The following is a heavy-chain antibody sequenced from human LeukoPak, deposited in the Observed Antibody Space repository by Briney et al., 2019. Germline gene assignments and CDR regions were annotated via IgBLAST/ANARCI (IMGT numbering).Heavy chain of an antibody. CDR2: IKQDGSEK. D-gene: IGHD5-12*01. CDR3: ARDAIVGYSGYDFLYYYMDV. J-gene: IGHJ6*03. CDR1: GFTFSSYW. V-gene: IGHV3-7*01. Sequence: GGSLRLSCAASGFTFSSYWMSWVRQAPGKGLEWVANIKQDGSEKYYVDSVKGRFTTSRDNAKNSLYLQMNSLRAEDTAVYYCARDAIVGYSGYDFLYYYMDVWGKGTTVTVSS.